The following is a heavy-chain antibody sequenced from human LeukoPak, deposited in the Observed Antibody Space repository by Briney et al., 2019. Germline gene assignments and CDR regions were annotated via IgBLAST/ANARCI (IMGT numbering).Heavy chain of an antibody. J-gene: IGHJ2*01. CDR2: IYYSGST. CDR3: ARVGIAVAGTRGQGYFDL. Sequence: SETLSLTCTVSGGSISSYYWSWIRQPPGKGLGWIGYIYYSGSTNYNPSLKSRVTISVDTSKNQFSLKLSSVTAADTAVYYCARVGIAVAGTRGQGYFDLWGRGTLVTVSS. V-gene: IGHV4-59*01. CDR1: GGSISSYY. D-gene: IGHD6-19*01.